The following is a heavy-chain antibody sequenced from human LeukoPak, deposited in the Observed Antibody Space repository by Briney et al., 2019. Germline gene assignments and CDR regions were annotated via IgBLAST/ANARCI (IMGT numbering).Heavy chain of an antibody. CDR2: IYYSGST. Sequence: SETLSLTCTVSGGSISSYYWSWIRQPSGKGLEWIGYIYYSGSTNYNPSLKSRVTISVDTSKNQFSLKLSSVTAADTAVYYCARLSPGAARDFDYWGQGTLVTVSS. D-gene: IGHD6-6*01. J-gene: IGHJ4*02. V-gene: IGHV4-59*01. CDR3: ARLSPGAARDFDY. CDR1: GGSISSYY.